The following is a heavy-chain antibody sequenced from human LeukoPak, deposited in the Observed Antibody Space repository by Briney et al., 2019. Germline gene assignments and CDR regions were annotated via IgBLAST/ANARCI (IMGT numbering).Heavy chain of an antibody. CDR3: ARVYSSSWYRGGYYYMDV. J-gene: IGHJ6*03. Sequence: GGSLRLSCAASGFTFSSYWLHWVRQAPGRGRVGVSRINSDGSSKAYADSVKGRFTISRDNAKNTLYLQMNSLRAEDTAVYYCARVYSSSWYRGGYYYMDVWGKGTTVTVSS. V-gene: IGHV3-74*03. D-gene: IGHD6-13*01. CDR2: INSDGSSK. CDR1: GFTFSSYW.